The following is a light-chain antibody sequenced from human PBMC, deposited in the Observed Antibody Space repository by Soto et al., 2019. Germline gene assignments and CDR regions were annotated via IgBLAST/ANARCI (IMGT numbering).Light chain of an antibody. CDR1: QGISSA. Sequence: AIQLTQSPSSLSASVGDRVTITCRASQGISSALAWYQQKPGKAPKLLIYDASSLESGVPSRFSGSGSGKDFTLTISSLQPEAFATSYCQQFNSFPFTFGPGTKVDIK. J-gene: IGKJ3*01. CDR2: DAS. CDR3: QQFNSFPFT. V-gene: IGKV1-13*02.